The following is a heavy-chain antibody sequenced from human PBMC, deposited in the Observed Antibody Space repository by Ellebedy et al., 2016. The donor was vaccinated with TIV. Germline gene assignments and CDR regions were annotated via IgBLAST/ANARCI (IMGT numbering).Heavy chain of an antibody. V-gene: IGHV1-18*01. CDR1: GYTFTSYG. CDR2: ISAYNGNT. Sequence: AASVKVSCKASGYTFTSYGISWVRQAPGQGLEWMGWISAYNGNTNYAQKLQGRVTMTTDTSTSTAYMELRSLRSDDTAVYYCAVGVYYDSSGSSAFDIWGQGTMVTVSS. D-gene: IGHD3-22*01. J-gene: IGHJ3*02. CDR3: AVGVYYDSSGSSAFDI.